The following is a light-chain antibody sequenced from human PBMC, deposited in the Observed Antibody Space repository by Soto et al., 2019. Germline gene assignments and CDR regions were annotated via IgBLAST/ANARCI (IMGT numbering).Light chain of an antibody. Sequence: DIQMTQSPSTLSASVGDRVTITCRASQSISTWLAWYQQKAGKAPKLLIYAASSLQSGVPSRFSGSGSGTDFTLTISSLQPEDFATYYCQQSYSTPRATFGQGTKVDIK. CDR3: QQSYSTPRAT. CDR2: AAS. CDR1: QSISTW. J-gene: IGKJ1*01. V-gene: IGKV1-39*01.